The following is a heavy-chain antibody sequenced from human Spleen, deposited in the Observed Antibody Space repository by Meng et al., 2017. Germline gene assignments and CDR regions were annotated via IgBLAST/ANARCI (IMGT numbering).Heavy chain of an antibody. Sequence: INSKETVPAQGKTNRTPTLNCTFSGVFSSTSGLGVGWIRQLSGKALEWLALIYGNEDDRYSPSLKSRLTINKDTSKNKVVITMTNIIRIETGTYYCVHSQSSGWTHFVYWGRGTLVTVSS. CDR1: GVFSSTSGLG. CDR2: IYGNEDD. V-gene: IGHV2-5*01. J-gene: IGHJ4*02. CDR3: VHSQSSGWTHFVY. D-gene: IGHD6-19*01.